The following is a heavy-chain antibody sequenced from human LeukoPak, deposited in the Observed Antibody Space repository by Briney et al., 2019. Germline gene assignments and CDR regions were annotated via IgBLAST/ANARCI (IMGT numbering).Heavy chain of an antibody. J-gene: IGHJ3*02. D-gene: IGHD1-7*01. V-gene: IGHV4-30-4*01. CDR3: ASWELRNLDAFHI. Sequence: SQTLCLTCTVSGGYISSRDYYWRWIRQPPGKGLEWIGYIYYSVSTYYNQSLKSLVTISVDTSKNQFSLELNSVTAADTAIYYCASWELRNLDAFHIWGQGTMVSVSS. CDR1: GGYISSRDYY. CDR2: IYYSVST.